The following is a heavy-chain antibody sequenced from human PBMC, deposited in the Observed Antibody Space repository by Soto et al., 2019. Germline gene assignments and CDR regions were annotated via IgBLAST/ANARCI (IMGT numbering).Heavy chain of an antibody. CDR2: ISAYNGNT. Sequence: WASVKVSCKASGYTFTSYGISWVRQAPGQGLEWMGWISAYNGNTNYAQKLQGRVTMTTDTSTSTAYMELRSLRSDDTAVYYCARFDNYYGSGRSREPQGCIDYWGQGTLVTVSS. CDR1: GYTFTSYG. D-gene: IGHD3-10*01. J-gene: IGHJ4*02. CDR3: ARFDNYYGSGRSREPQGCIDY. V-gene: IGHV1-18*01.